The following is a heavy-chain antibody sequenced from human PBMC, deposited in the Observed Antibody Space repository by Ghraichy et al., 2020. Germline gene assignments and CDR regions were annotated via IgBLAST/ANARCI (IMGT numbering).Heavy chain of an antibody. V-gene: IGHV3-21*01. Sequence: GGSLRLSCAASGFTFSSYSMNWVRQAPGKGLEWVSSISSSSSYIYYADSVKGRFTISRDNAKNSLYLQMNSLRAEDTAVYYCARGGAAGIRLNNWFDPWGQGTLVTVSS. J-gene: IGHJ5*02. CDR3: ARGGAAGIRLNNWFDP. CDR2: ISSSSSYI. CDR1: GFTFSSYS. D-gene: IGHD6-13*01.